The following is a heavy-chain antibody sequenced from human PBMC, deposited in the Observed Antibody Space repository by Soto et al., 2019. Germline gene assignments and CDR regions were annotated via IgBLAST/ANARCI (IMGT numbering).Heavy chain of an antibody. CDR3: ARGQYVPTAKNYYLDY. CDR2: IDAGNGKT. CDR1: GYTFTRYA. Sequence: ASVKVSCKASGYTFTRYAMHWVRQAPGQRLEWMGWIDAGNGKTKYSQEFQGRVTITRDTSASTAFMELSSLRSEDTAVYYCARGQYVPTAKNYYLDYWGQGTLVTVSS. V-gene: IGHV1-3*01. D-gene: IGHD2-21*02. J-gene: IGHJ4*02.